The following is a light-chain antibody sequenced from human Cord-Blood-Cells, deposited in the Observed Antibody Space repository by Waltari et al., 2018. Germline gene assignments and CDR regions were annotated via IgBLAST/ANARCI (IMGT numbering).Light chain of an antibody. Sequence: QSALTQPASVSGSPGQSITISCTGTSSDVGSYKLVSWYQQHPGKAPKPMIYEGSQRPSVVSNRFSGSNSGNTASLTISGLQAEDEADYYCCSYAGSSTWVFGGGTKLTVL. V-gene: IGLV2-23*01. CDR2: EGS. CDR1: SSDVGSYKL. CDR3: CSYAGSSTWV. J-gene: IGLJ3*02.